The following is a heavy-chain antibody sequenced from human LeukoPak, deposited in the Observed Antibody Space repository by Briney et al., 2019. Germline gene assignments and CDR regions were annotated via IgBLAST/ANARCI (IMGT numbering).Heavy chain of an antibody. CDR1: GGSTSSYY. CDR2: IYYSGST. D-gene: IGHD2-21*02. CDR3: ARRYCGGDCYSDY. V-gene: IGHV4-59*08. J-gene: IGHJ4*02. Sequence: KPSETLSLTCAVSGGSTSSYYRSWIRQPPGKGLEWIGYIYYSGSTNYNPSLKSRVTISVDTSKNQFSLKLSSVTAADTAVYYCARRYCGGDCYSDYWGQGTLVTVSS.